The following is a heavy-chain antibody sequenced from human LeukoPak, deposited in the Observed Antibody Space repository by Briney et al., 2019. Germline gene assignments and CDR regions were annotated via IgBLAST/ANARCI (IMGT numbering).Heavy chain of an antibody. Sequence: SETLSLTCTVSGGSISSSSYYWGWIRQPPGKGREWIGSIYYSGSTYYNPSLKSRVTISVDTSKNQFSLKLSSVTAADTAVYYCARGSEGYWGQGTLVTVSS. CDR2: IYYSGST. CDR1: GGSISSSSYY. J-gene: IGHJ4*02. CDR3: ARGSEGY. V-gene: IGHV4-39*01. D-gene: IGHD6-19*01.